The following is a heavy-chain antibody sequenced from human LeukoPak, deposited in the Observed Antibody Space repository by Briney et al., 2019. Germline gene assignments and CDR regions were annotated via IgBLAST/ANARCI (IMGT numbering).Heavy chain of an antibody. D-gene: IGHD3-22*01. V-gene: IGHV4-59*08. CDR3: ARHRPYYYDSSGEELDY. Sequence: SETLSLTCTVSGGSISSYYWSWIRQPPGKGLEWIGYIYYSGSTNYNPSLKSRVTISVDTSKNQFSLKLSSVTAADTAVYYCARHRPYYYDSSGEELDYWGQGTLVTVSS. CDR1: GGSISSYY. CDR2: IYYSGST. J-gene: IGHJ4*02.